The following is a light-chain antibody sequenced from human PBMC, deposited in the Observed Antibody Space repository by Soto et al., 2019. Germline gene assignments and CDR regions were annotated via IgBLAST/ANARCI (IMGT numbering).Light chain of an antibody. CDR2: EVN. CDR1: STDFVSYNR. Sequence: SALTQPPSVSGSPGQSVTISCTGTSTDFVSYNRVSWYQQPPGTAPKLIIYEVNTRPSGVPDRFSGSKSGSTASLTISGLQAEDEADYYCSLYISGSTYVFGTGTKVTVL. J-gene: IGLJ1*01. CDR3: SLYISGSTYV. V-gene: IGLV2-18*01.